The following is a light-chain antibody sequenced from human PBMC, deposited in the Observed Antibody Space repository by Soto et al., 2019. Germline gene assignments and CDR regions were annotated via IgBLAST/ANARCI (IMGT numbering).Light chain of an antibody. CDR1: TSNIGAGYD. V-gene: IGLV1-40*01. J-gene: IGLJ2*01. CDR3: QSYDSSLSVV. Sequence: QLVLTQPPSVSGAPGQRVTISCTGSTSNIGAGYDVHWYQQLPGRAPRLLIYGNSNRPSGVPDRFSGSKSGTSASLAITGLQADDEADYYCQSYDSSLSVVFGGGTKLTVL. CDR2: GNS.